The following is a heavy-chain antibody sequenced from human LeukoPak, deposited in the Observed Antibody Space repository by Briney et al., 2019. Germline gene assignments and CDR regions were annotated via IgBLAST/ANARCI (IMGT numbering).Heavy chain of an antibody. CDR3: ARAKRYCSGGNCYSVPDY. Sequence: GGSLRLSCAASGFTFSDHYMDWVRQAPGEGLEWVGRTRNKANSYTTEYAASVKGRFTISRDDSKNSLYLLMNSLKTEDTAVYYCARAKRYCSGGNCYSVPDYWGQGTLVTVSS. CDR1: GFTFSDHY. CDR2: TRNKANSYTT. D-gene: IGHD2-15*01. J-gene: IGHJ4*02. V-gene: IGHV3-72*01.